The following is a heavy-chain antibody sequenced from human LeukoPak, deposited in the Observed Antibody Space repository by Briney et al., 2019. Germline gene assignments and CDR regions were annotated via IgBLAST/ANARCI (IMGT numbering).Heavy chain of an antibody. D-gene: IGHD6-6*01. J-gene: IGHJ4*02. CDR2: ISATSSFT. Sequence: KPGGSLRLSRAASGFTFSDYYMSWIRQAPGKGLEWVSYISATSSFTNYADSVKGRFTVSRDNAKNSLYLQMNTLRVEDAAVYYCARDLRLVYWGQGTLVTVPS. V-gene: IGHV3-11*06. CDR1: GFTFSDYY. CDR3: ARDLRLVY.